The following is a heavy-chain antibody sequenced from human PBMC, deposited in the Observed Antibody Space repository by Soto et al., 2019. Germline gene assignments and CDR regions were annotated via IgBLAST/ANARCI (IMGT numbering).Heavy chain of an antibody. CDR2: ISGSGGST. CDR1: GFTFSSYA. J-gene: IGHJ5*02. Sequence: GGSLRLSCAASGFTFSSYAMSWVRQAPGKGLEWVSAISGSGGSTYYADSVKGRFTISRDNSKNTLYLQMNSLRAEDTAVYYCAKDNKRRMDNNWFDPWGQGTLVTVSS. V-gene: IGHV3-23*01. D-gene: IGHD2-2*03. CDR3: AKDNKRRMDNNWFDP.